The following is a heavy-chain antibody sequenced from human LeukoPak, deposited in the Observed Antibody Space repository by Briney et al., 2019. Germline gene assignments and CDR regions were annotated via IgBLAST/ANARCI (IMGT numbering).Heavy chain of an antibody. CDR3: ARVGYYESSGYYEY. V-gene: IGHV1-2*06. CDR1: GYTLTDYY. Sequence: ASVKVSCEASGYTLTDYYMHWVRQAPGQGLEWMGRINPNSGGTNYAQKFQGRVTTTRDTSISTVYMELSRLRSDDTAVYYCARVGYYESSGYYEYWGQGTLVTVSS. CDR2: INPNSGGT. J-gene: IGHJ4*02. D-gene: IGHD3-22*01.